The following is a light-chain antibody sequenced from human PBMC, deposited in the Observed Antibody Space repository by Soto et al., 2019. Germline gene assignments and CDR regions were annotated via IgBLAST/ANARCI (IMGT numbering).Light chain of an antibody. CDR3: QQSYSTPLT. CDR1: QGISSS. CDR2: AAS. V-gene: IGKV1-9*01. Sequence: IQLTQSPSSLSASVGDRVTITCRASQGISSSLAWYQQQPGKAPKLLIYAASTLQSGVPSRFSGSGSGIDFTLTISSLQPEDFATYYCQQSYSTPLTFGGGTKVEIK. J-gene: IGKJ4*01.